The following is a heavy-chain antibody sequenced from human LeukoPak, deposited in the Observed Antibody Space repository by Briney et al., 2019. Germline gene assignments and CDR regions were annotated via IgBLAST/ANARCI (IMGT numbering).Heavy chain of an antibody. CDR3: ARGNFDWLDYYYYYMDV. Sequence: ASVKVSCKASGYTFTSYGISWVRQAPGQGLEWMGWISAYNGNTNYAQKFQGRVTITADESTSTAYMELSSLRSEDTAVYYCARGNFDWLDYYYYYMDVWGKGTTVTISS. CDR1: GYTFTSYG. CDR2: ISAYNGNT. D-gene: IGHD3-9*01. J-gene: IGHJ6*03. V-gene: IGHV1-18*01.